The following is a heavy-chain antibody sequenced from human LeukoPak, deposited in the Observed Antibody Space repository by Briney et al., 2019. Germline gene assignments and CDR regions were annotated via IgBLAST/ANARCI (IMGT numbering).Heavy chain of an antibody. V-gene: IGHV3-30-3*01. Sequence: PGGSLRLSCAVSGLTFGRYAIHWVRQAPGKGLEWVAIISYDGSNKYYADSVKGRFTISRDNAKNSLYLQMNSLRAEDTAVYYCAREGYYDFWSDHHYFDYWGQGTLVTVSS. CDR2: ISYDGSNK. CDR1: GLTFGRYA. D-gene: IGHD3-3*01. CDR3: AREGYYDFWSDHHYFDY. J-gene: IGHJ4*02.